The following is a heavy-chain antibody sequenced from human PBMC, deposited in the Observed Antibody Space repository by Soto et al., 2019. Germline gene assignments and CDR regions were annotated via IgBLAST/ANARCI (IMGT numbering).Heavy chain of an antibody. V-gene: IGHV4-4*07. CDR1: GGSISSYY. CDR3: ARDSSTDSRDLPSRFDP. J-gene: IGHJ5*02. D-gene: IGHD6-19*01. Sequence: SETLSLTCTVSGGSISSYYWSWIRQPAGKGLEWIGRIYTSGSTNYNPSLKSRVTMSVDTSKNQFSLKLSSVTAADTDVYYCARDSSTDSRDLPSRFDPWRQGTLVTVSS. CDR2: IYTSGST.